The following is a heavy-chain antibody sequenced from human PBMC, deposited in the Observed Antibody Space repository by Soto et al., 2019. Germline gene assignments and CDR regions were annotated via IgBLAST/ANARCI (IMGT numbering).Heavy chain of an antibody. CDR2: IIPIFGTA. J-gene: IGHJ6*02. D-gene: IGHD4-17*01. CDR3: ARGEYGDLLYYYYGMDV. V-gene: IGHV1-69*12. CDR1: GGTFSSYA. Sequence: QVQLVQSGAEVKKPGSSVKVSCKASGGTFSSYAISWVRQAPGQGLEWMGGIIPIFGTANYAQKFQGRVTITADESTSTAYMELSSLRSEDTAVYYCARGEYGDLLYYYYGMDVWGQGTTVTVSS.